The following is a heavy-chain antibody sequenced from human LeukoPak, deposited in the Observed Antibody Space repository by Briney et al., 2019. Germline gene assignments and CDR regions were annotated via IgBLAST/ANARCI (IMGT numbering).Heavy chain of an antibody. Sequence: GGSLRLSCAASGFTFSNYGMHWVRQAAGKRLEWVAFIRFDESRTFYGDSVKGRFIISRDNSENTLFLHMHSLRPEDTAVYYCAKALVLTVAGTYYVDHWGQGTLVTVSS. CDR3: AKALVLTVAGTYYVDH. V-gene: IGHV3-30*02. CDR2: IRFDESRT. J-gene: IGHJ4*02. D-gene: IGHD6-19*01. CDR1: GFTFSNYG.